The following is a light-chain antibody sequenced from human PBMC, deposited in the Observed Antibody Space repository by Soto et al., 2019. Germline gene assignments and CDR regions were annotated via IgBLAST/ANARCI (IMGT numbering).Light chain of an antibody. V-gene: IGKV1-39*01. J-gene: IGKJ1*01. Sequence: DIQLTHAPSCLSGSVGDIVTITFRASQGISSYLAWYQQKPGKAPKLSIYGASSLQSGVPSRFSGSGSGTDFTLTISSLQPEDFGTYYCQQSFSTPRTFGQGTKVDIK. CDR3: QQSFSTPRT. CDR1: QGISSY. CDR2: GAS.